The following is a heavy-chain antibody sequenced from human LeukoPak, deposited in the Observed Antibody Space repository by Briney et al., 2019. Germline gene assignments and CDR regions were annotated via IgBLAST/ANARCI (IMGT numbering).Heavy chain of an antibody. CDR1: GYTFTGYY. CDR3: ATLAAVAGTYFDY. V-gene: IGHV1-2*06. Sequence: ASVKVSCKAAGYTFTGYYMFWVRQAPGQGLEWMGRINPNSGGTNYAQKFQGRVTMTRDTSISTAYMELSRLRSEDTAVYYCATLAAVAGTYFDYWGQGTLVTVSS. J-gene: IGHJ4*02. D-gene: IGHD6-19*01. CDR2: INPNSGGT.